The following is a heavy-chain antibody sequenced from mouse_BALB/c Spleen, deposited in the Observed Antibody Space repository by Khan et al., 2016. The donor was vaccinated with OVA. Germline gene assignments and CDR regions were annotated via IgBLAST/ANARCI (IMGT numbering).Heavy chain of an antibody. CDR3: ARGLRRDYYAMDY. V-gene: IGHV4-1*02. D-gene: IGHD2-2*01. CDR1: GFDFSRYW. J-gene: IGHJ4*01. CDR2: INPDSSTI. Sequence: EVKLLESGGGLVQPGGSLKLSCAASGFDFSRYWMSWVRQAPGKGLEWIGEINPDSSTINYTPSLKDKFIIPRDNAKHTLYLQMSKVRSEDTALYYCARGLRRDYYAMDYWGQGTSVTVSS.